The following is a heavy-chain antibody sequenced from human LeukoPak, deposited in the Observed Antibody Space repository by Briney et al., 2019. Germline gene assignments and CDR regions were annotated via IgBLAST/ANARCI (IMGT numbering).Heavy chain of an antibody. CDR1: GDSIRSSY. Sequence: SETLSLTCSVSGDSIRSSYWSWIRQPPGKGLEWIGYVYHTGSSYYNPSLKSRATTSIDMSKNQFSLQLTSMTAADTAVYYCARGIYPNYDILTGYYGPPDYWGQGTLVTVSS. CDR2: VYHTGSS. CDR3: ARGIYPNYDILTGYYGPPDY. J-gene: IGHJ4*02. V-gene: IGHV4-59*01. D-gene: IGHD3-9*01.